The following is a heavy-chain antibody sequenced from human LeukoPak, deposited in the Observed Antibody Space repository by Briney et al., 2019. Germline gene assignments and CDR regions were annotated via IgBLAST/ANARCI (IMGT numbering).Heavy chain of an antibody. CDR3: ARAHCGGGSCDTFDP. J-gene: IGHJ5*02. D-gene: IGHD2-21*01. CDR1: GVSISNYF. Sequence: SETLSLTCNVFGVSISNYFWSWLRQPAGKGLEWVGRFYASGTTYYNPSLRSRVTLSMDTYKNHFSLKLTSVPAADTAVYYCARAHCGGGSCDTFDPWGQGTLVTVSS. V-gene: IGHV4-4*07. CDR2: FYASGTT.